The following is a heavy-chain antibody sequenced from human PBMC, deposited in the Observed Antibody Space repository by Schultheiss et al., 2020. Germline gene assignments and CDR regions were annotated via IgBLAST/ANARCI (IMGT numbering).Heavy chain of an antibody. J-gene: IGHJ3*02. Sequence: SQTLSLTCAVYGGSFSGYYWSWIRQPPGKGLEWIGEINHSGSTNYNPSLKSRVTISVDTSKNQFSLKLSSVTAADTAVYYCARVKPVNSKRAPGAFDIWGQGTMVTVSS. V-gene: IGHV4-34*01. CDR2: INHSGST. D-gene: IGHD6-13*01. CDR3: ARVKPVNSKRAPGAFDI. CDR1: GGSFSGYY.